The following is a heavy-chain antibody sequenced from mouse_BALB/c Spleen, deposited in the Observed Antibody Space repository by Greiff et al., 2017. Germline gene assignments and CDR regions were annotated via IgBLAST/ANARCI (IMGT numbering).Heavy chain of an antibody. V-gene: IGHV1-82*01. Sequence: VNVVESGPELVKPGASVKISCKASGYAFSSSWMNWVKQRPGQGLEWIGRIYPGDGDTNYNGKFKGKATLTADKSSSTAYMQLSSLTSVDSAVYFCARWGYGTDYWGQGTTLTVSS. J-gene: IGHJ2*01. D-gene: IGHD1-2*01. CDR1: GYAFSSSW. CDR3: ARWGYGTDY. CDR2: IYPGDGDT.